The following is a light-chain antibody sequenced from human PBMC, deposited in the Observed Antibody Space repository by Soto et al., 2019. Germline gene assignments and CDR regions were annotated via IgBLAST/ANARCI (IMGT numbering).Light chain of an antibody. Sequence: EIVSTQSPATLSLSPGESPTLSCSASQSVTSSYLAWYQLKPGQAPRLLIYGASSRATGIPDRFSGSGSGTDFTLTISRLEPEDFAVYYCQQYGSSPLTFGGGTKVDIK. J-gene: IGKJ4*01. CDR3: QQYGSSPLT. CDR2: GAS. CDR1: QSVTSSY. V-gene: IGKV3-20*01.